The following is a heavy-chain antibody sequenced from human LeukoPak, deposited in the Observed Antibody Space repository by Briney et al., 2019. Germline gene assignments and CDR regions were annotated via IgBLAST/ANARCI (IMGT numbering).Heavy chain of an antibody. J-gene: IGHJ3*02. CDR1: GFTFSSYE. CDR2: ISSSGSTI. V-gene: IGHV3-48*03. Sequence: GGSLRVSCAASGFTFSSYEMNWVRQAPGKGLEWVSYISSSGSTIYYADSVKGRFTISRDNAKNSLYLQMNSLRAEDTAVYYCARDPVPFTVVHDAFDIWGQGTMVTVSS. CDR3: ARDPVPFTVVHDAFDI. D-gene: IGHD4-23*01.